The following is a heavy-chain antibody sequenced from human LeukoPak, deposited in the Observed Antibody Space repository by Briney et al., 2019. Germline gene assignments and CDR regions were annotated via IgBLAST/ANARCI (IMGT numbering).Heavy chain of an antibody. CDR3: ATDPPYYYGSGSSRMPDYFDY. Sequence: GGSLRLSCAASGFTFSSYSMNWVRQAPGKGLEWVSYISSSSSTIYYADSVKGRFTISRDNAKNSLYLQMNSLRDEDTAVYFCATDPPYYYGSGSSRMPDYFDYWGQGTLVTVSS. J-gene: IGHJ4*02. V-gene: IGHV3-48*02. CDR2: ISSSSSTI. D-gene: IGHD3-10*01. CDR1: GFTFSSYS.